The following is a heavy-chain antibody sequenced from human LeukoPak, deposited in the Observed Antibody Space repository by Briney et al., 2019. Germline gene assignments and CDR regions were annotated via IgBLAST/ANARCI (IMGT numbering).Heavy chain of an antibody. D-gene: IGHD3-16*01. CDR2: ISAYNGNT. CDR3: ARRGRSLGFNLYFDL. Sequence: ASVTVSFKSSGYTFTSYGISWVRQAPGQGLEWVGWISAYNGNTNYAQKLQDRVTMTTDTSTSTVYMELRRLRSDDTAVYFCARRGRSLGFNLYFDLWGRGTLVTVSS. CDR1: GYTFTSYG. J-gene: IGHJ2*01. V-gene: IGHV1-18*01.